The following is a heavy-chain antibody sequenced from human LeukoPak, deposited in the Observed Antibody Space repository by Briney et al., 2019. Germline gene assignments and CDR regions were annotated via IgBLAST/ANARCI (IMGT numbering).Heavy chain of an antibody. Sequence: GASVKVSCKASGGTFSSYAISWVRQAPGQGLEWMGGIIPIFGTANYAQKFQGRVMITTDESTSTAYMELSSLRSEDTAVYYCARGGMGDFWSGYYDWGQGTLVTVSS. J-gene: IGHJ4*02. D-gene: IGHD3-3*01. CDR2: IIPIFGTA. CDR1: GGTFSSYA. V-gene: IGHV1-69*05. CDR3: ARGGMGDFWSGYYD.